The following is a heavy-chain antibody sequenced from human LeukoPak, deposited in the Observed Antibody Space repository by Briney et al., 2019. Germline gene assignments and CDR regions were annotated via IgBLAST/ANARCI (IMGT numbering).Heavy chain of an antibody. CDR2: ISGSGGST. J-gene: IGHJ6*02. CDR1: GFTFSSYA. D-gene: IGHD6-6*01. Sequence: PGGSLRLSCAASGFTFSSYAMSWVRQAPGKGLEWVSAISGSGGSTYYADSVKGRFTISRDNSKNTLYLQMNSLRAEDTAVYYCAKGSSGGPYYYGMDVWGQGTTVTVSS. CDR3: AKGSSGGPYYYGMDV. V-gene: IGHV3-23*01.